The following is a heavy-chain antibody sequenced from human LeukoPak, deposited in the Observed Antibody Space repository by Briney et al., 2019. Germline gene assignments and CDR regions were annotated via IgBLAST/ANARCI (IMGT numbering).Heavy chain of an antibody. Sequence: GASVKVSCKASGYTFTGYYMHWVRQAPGQGLEWMGWINPNSGGTNYAQKFQGRVTMTRDTSISTAYMELSRLRSDDTAVYYCASIYYDFWSGTFDYWGQGTLVTVSS. CDR1: GYTFTGYY. CDR2: INPNSGGT. V-gene: IGHV1-2*02. CDR3: ASIYYDFWSGTFDY. D-gene: IGHD3-3*01. J-gene: IGHJ4*02.